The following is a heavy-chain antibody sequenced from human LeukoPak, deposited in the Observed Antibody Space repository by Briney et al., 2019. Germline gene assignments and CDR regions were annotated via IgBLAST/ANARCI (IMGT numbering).Heavy chain of an antibody. CDR1: GGSISGSY. CDR3: ARESAGSYFAFDI. V-gene: IGHV4-4*07. J-gene: IGHJ3*02. Sequence: SEALSLTCTVSGGSISGSYWSWIRQPAGKGLEWIGHIYTSGNTNYNPSLKSRVTMSVDTSKNRFSLKLRSVTAADTAVYYCARESAGSYFAFDIWGQGTMVSVSS. D-gene: IGHD3-10*01. CDR2: IYTSGNT.